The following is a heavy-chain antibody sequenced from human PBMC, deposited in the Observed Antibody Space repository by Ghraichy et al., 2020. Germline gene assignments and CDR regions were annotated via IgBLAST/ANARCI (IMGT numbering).Heavy chain of an antibody. CDR2: ISYDGSNK. CDR1: GFTFSSYG. Sequence: GGSLRLSCAASGFTFSSYGMHWVRQAPGKGLEWVAVISYDGSNKYYADSVKGRFTISRDNSKNTLYLQMNSLRAEDTAVYYCAKESGTGRSRAFDIWGQGTMVTVSS. V-gene: IGHV3-30*18. D-gene: IGHD1-7*01. CDR3: AKESGTGRSRAFDI. J-gene: IGHJ3*02.